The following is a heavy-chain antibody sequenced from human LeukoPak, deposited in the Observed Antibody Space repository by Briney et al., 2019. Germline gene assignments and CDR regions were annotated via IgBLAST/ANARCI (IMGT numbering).Heavy chain of an antibody. Sequence: SETLSLTCTVSGGSISSGGYYWSWIRQHPGKGLEWIGYIYYSGSTYYNPSLKSRVTISVDTSKNQFSLKLSSVTAADTAVYYCARGNWDSGSWYSLSYYYYYMDVWGKGTTVTVSS. J-gene: IGHJ6*03. V-gene: IGHV4-31*03. CDR1: GGSISSGGYY. D-gene: IGHD6-13*01. CDR3: ARGNWDSGSWYSLSYYYYYMDV. CDR2: IYYSGST.